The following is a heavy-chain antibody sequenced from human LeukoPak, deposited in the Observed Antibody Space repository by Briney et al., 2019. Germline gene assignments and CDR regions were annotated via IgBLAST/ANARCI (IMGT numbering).Heavy chain of an antibody. J-gene: IGHJ6*02. CDR3: ARDPGYYYYGMDV. V-gene: IGHV3-21*01. CDR1: GFTFSSYS. Sequence: PGGSLRLSCAASGFTFSSYSMNWVRQAPGKGLEWVSSISSSSSYIYYADSVKGRFTISRDNAKNSLYLQMNSLRAEDTALYYCARDPGYYYYGMDVWGQGTTVVVSS. CDR2: ISSSSSYI.